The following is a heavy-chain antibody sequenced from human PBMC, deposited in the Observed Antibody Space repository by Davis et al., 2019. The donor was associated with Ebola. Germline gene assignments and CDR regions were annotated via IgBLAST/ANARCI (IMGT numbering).Heavy chain of an antibody. D-gene: IGHD5-24*01. V-gene: IGHV3-21*01. CDR1: GFTFSSYS. CDR2: ISSSSSYI. Sequence: GESLKISCAASGFTFSSYSMNWVRQAPGKGLEWVSSISSSSSYIYYADSVKGRFTISRDNSKNTLYLQMSSLRAEDTAVYYCVKDKRDGYNPFDYWGQGTLVTVSS. CDR3: VKDKRDGYNPFDY. J-gene: IGHJ4*02.